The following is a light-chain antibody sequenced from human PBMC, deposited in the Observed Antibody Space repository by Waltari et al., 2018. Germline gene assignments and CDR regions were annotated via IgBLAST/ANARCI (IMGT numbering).Light chain of an antibody. CDR2: DVY. J-gene: IGLJ2*01. V-gene: IGLV2-23*02. CDR1: TRAVGGYNY. CDR3: CSFVGTGVV. Sequence: QSALTQPASVSGSPGQSITISCTGTTRAVGGYNYVSWYQQHPGNAPKLMIFDVYKRPSGVSNRFSGSKSGNTASLTISGLQSEDEAHYYCCSFVGTGVVFGGGTKLTIL.